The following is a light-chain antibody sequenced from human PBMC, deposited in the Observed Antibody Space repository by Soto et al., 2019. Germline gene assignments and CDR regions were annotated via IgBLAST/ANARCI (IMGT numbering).Light chain of an antibody. CDR1: QSITNN. V-gene: IGKV3-15*01. Sequence: ELVMTQSPATLSVSPGERATLSCRASQSITNNLAWYQQRPGQAPRLLIYGASTRATGVPARFSGSGSGTEFTLTISSLQSEVFAVYYCQQYILWPRTFGRGTKVDIK. CDR2: GAS. CDR3: QQYILWPRT. J-gene: IGKJ1*01.